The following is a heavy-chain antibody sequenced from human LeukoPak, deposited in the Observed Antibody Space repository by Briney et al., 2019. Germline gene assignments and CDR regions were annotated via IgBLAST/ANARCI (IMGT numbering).Heavy chain of an antibody. V-gene: IGHV3-48*02. CDR1: GFTFSSYS. CDR2: SSSGGSAT. CDR3: AIILYGSGGYGAFDL. D-gene: IGHD3-10*01. Sequence: GGSLRLYCAASGFTFSSYSMTWVRQAPGKALVWVTYSSSGGSATQYTDSMTSRFTISRDSAKNSLYVQMNSLRDEDTAVYYCAIILYGSGGYGAFDLWGQGTMVTVSS. J-gene: IGHJ3*01.